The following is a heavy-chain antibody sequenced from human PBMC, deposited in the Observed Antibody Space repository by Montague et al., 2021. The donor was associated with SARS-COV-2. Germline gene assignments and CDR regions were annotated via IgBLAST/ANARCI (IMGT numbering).Heavy chain of an antibody. V-gene: IGHV3-74*01. J-gene: IGHJ4*02. Sequence: SLRLSCAASGFRFSGHWMHWVRQRPGKGLEWVSRGNYDGTDRSYADFVKGRFNISRDNAKNTLYLEVNSLGAEDTAVEHCARYARNWNSVDYWGQGTLVTVS. D-gene: IGHD1-1*01. CDR3: ARYARNWNSVDY. CDR2: GNYDGTDR. CDR1: GFRFSGHW.